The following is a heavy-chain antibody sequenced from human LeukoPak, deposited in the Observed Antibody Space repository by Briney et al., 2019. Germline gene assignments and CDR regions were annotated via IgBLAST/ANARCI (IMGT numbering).Heavy chain of an antibody. CDR2: IKGKPDGGAI. V-gene: IGHV3-15*01. Sequence: GGSLRISCSASGLGRSFKETWMRWVRRAPGKGLEWIGRIKGKPDGGAIDYIAPVRGRFSISRDDSKNLVFLQIDSLKIEDTAVYYCTTDPRYWGQGTMVTVSS. J-gene: IGHJ4*02. CDR1: GLGRSFKETW. CDR3: TTDPRY.